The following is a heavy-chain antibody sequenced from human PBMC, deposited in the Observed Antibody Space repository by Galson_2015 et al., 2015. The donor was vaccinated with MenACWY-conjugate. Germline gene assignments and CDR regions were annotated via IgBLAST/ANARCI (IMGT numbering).Heavy chain of an antibody. CDR2: DKYSGRT. V-gene: IGHV4-39*01. J-gene: IGHJ4*02. CDR3: ARHNHDSSGVKYYFDH. D-gene: IGHD3-22*01. CDR1: GGSVTSSSYY. Sequence: ETLSLTCIVTGGSVTSSSYYWGWIRRPPGKGLEWIGSDKYSGRTYYNPSLKSRVTISVDTSTNQFSLKLRFVTAADTAMYYCARHNHDSSGVKYYFDHWGQGALVTVSS.